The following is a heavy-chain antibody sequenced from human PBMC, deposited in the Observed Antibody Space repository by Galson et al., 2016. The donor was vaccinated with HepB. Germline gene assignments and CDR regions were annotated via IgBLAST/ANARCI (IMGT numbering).Heavy chain of an antibody. V-gene: IGHV7-4-1*02. CDR1: GYTFTKYT. Sequence: SVKVSCKASGYTFTKYTINWVRQAPGQGLEWMGWINTHTGNPTYAQGFMGRFVFSLDTSVSTAYMQISSLKTEDTATYYCARVRGGISYDSSGYEYYLYYGMDVWGQGTTVIVSS. CDR3: ARVRGGISYDSSGYEYYLYYGMDV. J-gene: IGHJ6*02. D-gene: IGHD3-22*01. CDR2: INTHTGNP.